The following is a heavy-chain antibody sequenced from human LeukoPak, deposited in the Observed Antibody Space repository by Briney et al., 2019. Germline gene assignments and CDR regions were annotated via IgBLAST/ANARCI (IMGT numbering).Heavy chain of an antibody. CDR3: ARYYGSGSSYYYYMDV. D-gene: IGHD3-10*01. CDR1: GFTFSSYW. Sequence: GGSLRLSCAASGFTFSSYWMSWVRQAPGKGLEWVANIKQDGSEKYYVDSVKGRFTISRDNAKNSLYLQMNSLRAEDTAVYYCARYYGSGSSYYYYMDVWGKGTTVTISS. V-gene: IGHV3-7*03. J-gene: IGHJ6*03. CDR2: IKQDGSEK.